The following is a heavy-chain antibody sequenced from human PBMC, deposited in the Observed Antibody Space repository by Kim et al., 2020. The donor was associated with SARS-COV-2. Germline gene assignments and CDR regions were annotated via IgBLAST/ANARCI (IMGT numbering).Heavy chain of an antibody. D-gene: IGHD1-26*01. J-gene: IGHJ4*02. Sequence: SIGYAESVKGRFTISRDNGKNSLYLQRNSLRAEDTAWYYCAKDIGEGSDYWGQGTLVTVSS. V-gene: IGHV3-9*01. CDR3: AKDIGEGSDY. CDR2: SI.